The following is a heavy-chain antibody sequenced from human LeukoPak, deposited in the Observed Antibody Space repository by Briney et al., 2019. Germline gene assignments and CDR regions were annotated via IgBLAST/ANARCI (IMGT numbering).Heavy chain of an antibody. J-gene: IGHJ4*02. CDR2: IYTSGST. Sequence: SETLSLTCTASGGSISSGSYYWSWIRQPAGKGLEWIGRIYTSGSTNYNPSLKSRVTISVDTSKNQFSLKLSSVTAADTAVYYCARDDTAMVNYWGQGTLVTVSS. D-gene: IGHD5-18*01. CDR3: ARDDTAMVNY. V-gene: IGHV4-61*02. CDR1: GGSISSGSYY.